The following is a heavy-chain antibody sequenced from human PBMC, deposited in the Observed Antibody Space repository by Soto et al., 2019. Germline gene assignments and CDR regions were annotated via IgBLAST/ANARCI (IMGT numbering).Heavy chain of an antibody. V-gene: IGHV3-73*01. CDR2: IRSKANSYAT. CDR3: TLPGDYGDYGWWYFDL. CDR1: GFTFSGSA. Sequence: EVQLVESGGGLVQPGGSLKLSCAASGFTFSGSAMHWVRQASGKGLEWVGRIRSKANSYATAYTESVKGRFTVSRDDSKNTAYLQMNSLKTEDTAVYYCTLPGDYGDYGWWYFDLWGRGTLVTVSS. J-gene: IGHJ2*01. D-gene: IGHD4-17*01.